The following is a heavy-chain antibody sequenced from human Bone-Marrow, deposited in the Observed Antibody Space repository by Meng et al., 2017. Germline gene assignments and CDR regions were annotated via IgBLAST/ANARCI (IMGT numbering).Heavy chain of an antibody. J-gene: IGHJ6*02. D-gene: IGHD2-15*01. CDR3: ASQVGYCSGGSCYSAYYYGMDV. CDR2: IYTSGST. V-gene: IGHV4-61*02. Sequence: LRLSCTVSGGSISSGSYYWSWIRQPAGKGLEWIGRIYTSGSTNYNPSLKSRVTISVDTSKNQFSLKLSSVTAADTAVYYCASQVGYCSGGSCYSAYYYGMDVWGQGTTVTVSS. CDR1: GGSISSGSYY.